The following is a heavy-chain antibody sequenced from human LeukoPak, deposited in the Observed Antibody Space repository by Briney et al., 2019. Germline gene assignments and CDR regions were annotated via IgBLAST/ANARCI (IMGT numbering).Heavy chain of an antibody. Sequence: GGSLRLSCAASGFTFDDYAMHWVRQAPGKGLEWVSGISWNSGSIGYADSVKGRFTISRDNAKNSLYLQMDSLRAEDTALYYCAKDRGSYGDDAFDIWAKGQWSPSLQ. CDR2: ISWNSGSI. CDR1: GFTFDDYA. D-gene: IGHD1-26*01. V-gene: IGHV3-9*01. CDR3: AKDRGSYGDDAFDI. J-gene: IGHJ3*02.